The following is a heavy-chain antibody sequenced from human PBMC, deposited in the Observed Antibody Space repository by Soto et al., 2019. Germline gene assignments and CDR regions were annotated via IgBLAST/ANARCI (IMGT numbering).Heavy chain of an antibody. Sequence: GGSLRLSCAASGFTFSSYSMNWVRQAPGRGLEWVSSISSSSSYIYYADSVKGRFTISRDNAKNSLYLQMNSLRAEDTAVYYCARDRGIAVAGTGVSYYGMDVWGQGTTVTVSS. CDR3: ARDRGIAVAGTGVSYYGMDV. J-gene: IGHJ6*02. D-gene: IGHD6-19*01. V-gene: IGHV3-21*01. CDR1: GFTFSSYS. CDR2: ISSSSSYI.